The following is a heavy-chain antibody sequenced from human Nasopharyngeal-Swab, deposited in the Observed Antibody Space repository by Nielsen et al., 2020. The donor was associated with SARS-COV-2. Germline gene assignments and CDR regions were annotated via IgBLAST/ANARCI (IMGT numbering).Heavy chain of an antibody. D-gene: IGHD3-10*01. CDR2: INHSGST. Sequence: SETLSLTCAVYGGSFSGYYWSWIRQPPGKGLEWIGEINHSGSTNYNPSLKSRVTISVDTSKNQFSLKLSSVTAADTAVYYCARGVRLTRITMVRGLIESVYGMDVWGQGTTVTVSS. V-gene: IGHV4-34*01. CDR1: GGSFSGYY. J-gene: IGHJ6*02. CDR3: ARGVRLTRITMVRGLIESVYGMDV.